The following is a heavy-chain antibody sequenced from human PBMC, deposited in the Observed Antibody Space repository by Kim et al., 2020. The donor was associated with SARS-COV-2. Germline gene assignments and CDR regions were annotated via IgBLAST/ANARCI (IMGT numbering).Heavy chain of an antibody. V-gene: IGHV1-46*01. CDR1: GYTFTSYY. D-gene: IGHD6-19*01. CDR3: ARELRIAVAGNWFDP. CDR2: INPSGGST. Sequence: ASVKVSCKASGYTFTSYYMHWVRQAPGQGLEWMGIINPSGGSTSYAQKFQGRVTMTRDTSTSTVYMELSSLRSEDTAMYYCARELRIAVAGNWFDPWGQGTLVTVSS. J-gene: IGHJ5*02.